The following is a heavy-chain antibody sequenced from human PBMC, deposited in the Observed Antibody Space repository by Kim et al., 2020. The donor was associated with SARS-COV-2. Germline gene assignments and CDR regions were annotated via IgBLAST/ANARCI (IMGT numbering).Heavy chain of an antibody. CDR1: GGSINSYS. D-gene: IGHD2-2*01. CDR3: ARDRIGYCSSTSCSLHFDY. Sequence: SETLSLTSTVSGGSINSYSWSWIRQPPGKGLEWIGYTYYSGSTNYNPSLKSRVTISVDTSKNQFSLKLSSVTAADTAVYYCARDRIGYCSSTSCSLHFDYWGQGTLVTVSS. J-gene: IGHJ4*02. CDR2: TYYSGST. V-gene: IGHV4-59*01.